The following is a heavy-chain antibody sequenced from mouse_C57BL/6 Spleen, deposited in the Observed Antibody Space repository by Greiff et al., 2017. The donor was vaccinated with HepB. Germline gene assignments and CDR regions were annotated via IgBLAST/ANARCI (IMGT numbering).Heavy chain of an antibody. CDR1: GFNIKDDY. CDR2: IDPENGDT. CDR3: TTPDGYYGY. D-gene: IGHD2-3*01. J-gene: IGHJ2*01. Sequence: VQLQQSGAELVRPGASVKLSCTASGFNIKDDYMHWVKQRPEQGLEWIGWIDPENGDTEYPSKFQGKATKTANTPSNTAYLQLRSLTSEDTAGYYCTTPDGYYGYWGQGTTLTVSS. V-gene: IGHV14-4*01.